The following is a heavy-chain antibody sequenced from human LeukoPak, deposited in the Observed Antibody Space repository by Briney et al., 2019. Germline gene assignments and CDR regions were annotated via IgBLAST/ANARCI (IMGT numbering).Heavy chain of an antibody. CDR3: ATVDATIGRDS. CDR2: ILYSGRT. CDR1: GGSITSYS. Sequence: PSETLSLTCSVSGGSITSYSWTWIRQPPGKGLEWIGYILYSGRTDYNPSLKTRVTISVDTSKNQVALKLSSVTAADTAVYYCATVDATIGRDSWGQGTPVTVCS. V-gene: IGHV4-59*12. J-gene: IGHJ4*02. D-gene: IGHD4/OR15-4a*01.